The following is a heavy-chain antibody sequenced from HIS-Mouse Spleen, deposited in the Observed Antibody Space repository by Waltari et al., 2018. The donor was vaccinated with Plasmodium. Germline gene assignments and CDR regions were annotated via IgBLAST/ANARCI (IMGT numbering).Heavy chain of an antibody. V-gene: IGHV1-2*02. CDR1: GYPFTAYY. Sequence: QVQLVPSGAEVQKPGASVKVSCKASGYPFTAYYMHWVRQAPGQGLEWRGWINPNSGGTNYAQKFQGRVTMTRDTSISTAYMELSRLRSGDTAVYYCARDNFAAGNFDYWGQGTLVTVSS. CDR2: INPNSGGT. CDR3: ARDNFAAGNFDY. J-gene: IGHJ4*02. D-gene: IGHD6-13*01.